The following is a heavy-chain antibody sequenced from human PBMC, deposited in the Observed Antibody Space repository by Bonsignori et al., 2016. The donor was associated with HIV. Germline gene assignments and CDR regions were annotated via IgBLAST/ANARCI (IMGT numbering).Heavy chain of an antibody. J-gene: IGHJ6*03. Sequence: WIRQPPGKGLEWVSYISSSGSTIYYADSVKGRFTISRDNAKNSLYLQMNSLRAEDTAVYYCARVSQGELLLYYYYYMDVWGKGTTVTVSS. CDR2: ISSSGSTI. D-gene: IGHD1-26*01. CDR3: ARVSQGELLLYYYYYMDV. V-gene: IGHV3-11*01.